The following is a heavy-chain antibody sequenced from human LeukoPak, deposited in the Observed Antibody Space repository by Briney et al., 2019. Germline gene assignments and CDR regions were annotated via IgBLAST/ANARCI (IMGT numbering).Heavy chain of an antibody. CDR3: ARDGGDPYNAADY. CDR2: IYYSGST. J-gene: IGHJ4*02. D-gene: IGHD5-24*01. Sequence: SETLSLTCTVSGGSITSHYWSWIRQPPGKGLEWIGYIYYSGSTSYNPSLKSRVTMSVDTSKNQFSLKLSSVTAADTAVYYCARDGGDPYNAADYWGQGTLVTVSS. CDR1: GGSITSHY. V-gene: IGHV4-59*11.